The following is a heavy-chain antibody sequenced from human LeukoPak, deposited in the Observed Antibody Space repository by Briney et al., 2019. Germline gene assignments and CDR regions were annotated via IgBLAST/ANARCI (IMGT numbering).Heavy chain of an antibody. CDR2: IRYDGSNK. CDR1: GFTFSSYG. Sequence: GGSLRLSCAASGFTFSSYGMHWVRQAPSKGLEWVAFIRYDGSNKYYADSVKGRFTISRDNSKNTLYLQMNSLRAEDTAVYYCAKGVSSSWPLYYFDYWGQGTLVTVSS. CDR3: AKGVSSSWPLYYFDY. D-gene: IGHD6-13*01. J-gene: IGHJ4*02. V-gene: IGHV3-30*02.